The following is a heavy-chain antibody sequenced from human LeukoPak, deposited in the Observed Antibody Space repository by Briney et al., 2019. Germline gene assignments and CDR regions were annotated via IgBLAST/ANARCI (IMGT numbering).Heavy chain of an antibody. CDR2: IYYSGST. CDR1: GGSINSYY. J-gene: IGHJ4*02. V-gene: IGHV4-59*12. D-gene: IGHD5-24*01. CDR3: ATPSGGHGYNTLDY. Sequence: TSETLSLTCTVSGGSINSYYWSWIRQPPGKGLEWIGYIYYSGSTNYNPSLKSRVTISVDTSKNQFSLKLSSVTAADTAVYYCATPSGGHGYNTLDYWGQGTLVTVSS.